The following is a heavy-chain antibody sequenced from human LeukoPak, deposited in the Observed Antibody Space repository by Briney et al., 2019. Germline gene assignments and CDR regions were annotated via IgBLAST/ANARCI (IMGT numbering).Heavy chain of an antibody. CDR3: ARGRPVLRFLEWSTDY. Sequence: PSETLSLTCAVYGGSFSGYYWSWIRQPPGKGLEWIGEINHSGSTNYNPSLKSRVTISVDTSKNQFSLKLSSVTAADTAVYYRARGRPVLRFLEWSTDYWGQGTLVTVSS. J-gene: IGHJ4*02. CDR2: INHSGST. D-gene: IGHD3-3*01. V-gene: IGHV4-34*01. CDR1: GGSFSGYY.